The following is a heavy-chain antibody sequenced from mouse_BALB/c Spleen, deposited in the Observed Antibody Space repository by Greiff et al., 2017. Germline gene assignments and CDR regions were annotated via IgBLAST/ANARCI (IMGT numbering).Heavy chain of an antibody. J-gene: IGHJ4*01. D-gene: IGHD1-1*01. CDR3: AKHYYGSSGMDY. V-gene: IGHV5-2*01. Sequence: EVKLVESGGGLVQPGESLKLSCEANEYEFPSHDMSWVRKTPEKRLEWVASINSDGGSTYYPDTMERRFIISRDNTNKTLYLQMSSLRSEDSALYYCAKHYYGSSGMDYWGQGTSVTVSA. CDR2: INSDGGST. CDR1: EYEFPSHD.